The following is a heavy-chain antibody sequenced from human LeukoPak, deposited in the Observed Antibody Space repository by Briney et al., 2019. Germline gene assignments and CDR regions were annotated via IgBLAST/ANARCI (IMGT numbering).Heavy chain of an antibody. Sequence: ASVKVSCKASGYTFISYDINWVRQVTGQGLEWMGWMNPNSGNTGYAQKFQGRVTMTRDTSISTAYMELSRLRSDDTAVYYCARDMDSGPDFFDYWGLGTLVTVSS. J-gene: IGHJ4*02. V-gene: IGHV1-8*02. CDR2: MNPNSGNT. CDR3: ARDMDSGPDFFDY. CDR1: GYTFISYD. D-gene: IGHD1-26*01.